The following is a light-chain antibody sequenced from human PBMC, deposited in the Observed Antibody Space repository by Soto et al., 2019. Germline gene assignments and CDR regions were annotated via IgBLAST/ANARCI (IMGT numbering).Light chain of an antibody. J-gene: IGKJ3*01. V-gene: IGKV3-20*01. Sequence: ESVLTQSPGTLSLSPGERATLSCRTSQSVSSSYLAWYRQRPGQAPRLLIYGASIRATGIPDRFSGSGSGTDFTLTISRLEPEDFAVFYCQQYGSSPSFGPGTKVDIK. CDR3: QQYGSSPS. CDR2: GAS. CDR1: QSVSSSY.